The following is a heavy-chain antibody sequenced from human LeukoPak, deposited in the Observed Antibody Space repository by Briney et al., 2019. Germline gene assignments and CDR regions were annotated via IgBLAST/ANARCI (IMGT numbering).Heavy chain of an antibody. D-gene: IGHD3-10*01. CDR2: FDPEDGET. J-gene: IGHJ4*02. Sequence: ASVKVSCEVSGYTLTELSMHWVRQAPGKGLEWMGSFDPEDGETIYAQKFQGRVTMTEDTSTDTAYMELYSLRSEDTAVYYCASPSGKDWGQGTVVTVSS. V-gene: IGHV1-24*01. CDR1: GYTLTELS. CDR3: ASPSGKD.